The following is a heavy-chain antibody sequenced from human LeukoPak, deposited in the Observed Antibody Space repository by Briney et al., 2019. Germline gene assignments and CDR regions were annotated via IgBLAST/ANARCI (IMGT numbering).Heavy chain of an antibody. D-gene: IGHD3/OR15-3a*01. J-gene: IGHJ6*03. CDR1: GASLNTYF. CDR2: ASDSGTT. Sequence: SETLSLTCTVSGASLNTYFWTWVRQPPGKGLEYIGYASDSGTTNYNPSLKSRVTVSVDRSKSQFSLRVTSVSAADTAVYYCARGLDRGNYYYMDVWGKGTTLTVSS. V-gene: IGHV4-59*01. CDR3: ARGLDRGNYYYMDV.